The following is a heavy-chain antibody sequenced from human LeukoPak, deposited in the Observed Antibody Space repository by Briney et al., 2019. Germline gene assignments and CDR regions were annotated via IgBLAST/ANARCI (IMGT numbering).Heavy chain of an antibody. V-gene: IGHV4-4*02. D-gene: IGHD1-26*01. CDR2: IYHSGST. J-gene: IGHJ4*02. CDR3: ARVDIGSYPSFDY. CDR1: GGSISSSNW. Sequence: PSETLSLTCAVSGGSISSSNWWSWVRQPPGKGLEWIGEIYHSGSTNYNPSLKSRVTISVDKSKNQFSLKLSSVTAADTAVYYCARVDIGSYPSFDYWGQGTLVTVSS.